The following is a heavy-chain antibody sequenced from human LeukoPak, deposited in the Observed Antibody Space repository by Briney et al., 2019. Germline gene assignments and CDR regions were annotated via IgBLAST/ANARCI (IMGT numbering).Heavy chain of an antibody. J-gene: IGHJ4*02. D-gene: IGHD1-14*01. V-gene: IGHV3-9*01. CDR3: AKDRRPELDY. Sequence: GRSLRLSCAASGFTFDDYAMHWVRQAPGKGLEWFSGISWNSGSIGYADSVKGRFTISRDNSKNTLYLQMNSLRAEDTAVYYCAKDRRPELDYWGQGTLVTVSS. CDR1: GFTFDDYA. CDR2: ISWNSGSI.